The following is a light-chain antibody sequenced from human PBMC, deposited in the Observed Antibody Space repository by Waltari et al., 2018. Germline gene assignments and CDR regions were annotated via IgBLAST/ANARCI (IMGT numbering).Light chain of an antibody. Sequence: DIVMTQSPDSLAVSLGERATINCKSSQSVLSSSNNKNYLAWYQQKPGQPPKLLIYWASTRESGVPDRFSGSGSGTDFTLTISSLQAEDVALYYCQQYYGSPITFGQGTRLEIK. V-gene: IGKV4-1*01. CDR3: QQYYGSPIT. J-gene: IGKJ5*01. CDR1: QSVLSSSNNKNY. CDR2: WAS.